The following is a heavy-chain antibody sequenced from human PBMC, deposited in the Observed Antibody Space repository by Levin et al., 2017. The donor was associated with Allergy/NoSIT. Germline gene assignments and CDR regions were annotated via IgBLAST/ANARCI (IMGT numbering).Heavy chain of an antibody. CDR2: INHSGTT. J-gene: IGHJ3*02. CDR3: ASQNFSDRTWYDAFDI. CDR1: GSSFSRYY. V-gene: IGHV4-34*01. Sequence: SQTLSLTCAVSGSSFSRYYWSWIRQTPGKGLEWIAEINHSGTTNYNPSLKSRVTISIDTSKNQFSLRLTSVTAADTGLYYCASQNFSDRTWYDAFDIWGQGTMVTVSS. D-gene: IGHD6-13*01.